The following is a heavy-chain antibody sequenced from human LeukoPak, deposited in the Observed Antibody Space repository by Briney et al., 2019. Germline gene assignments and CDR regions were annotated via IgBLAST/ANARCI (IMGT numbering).Heavy chain of an antibody. Sequence: SETLSLTCSVSGGSTTGYFWTWIQQPPGKGPEWIGYVYYKGDTSYSPSLDSRVSISVDTSKKQFSLKLNSVTAADTAMYYCARHVTVTYDAFDLWGQGTMVTVSS. CDR3: ARHVTVTYDAFDL. V-gene: IGHV4-59*08. CDR2: VYYKGDT. CDR1: GGSTTGYF. D-gene: IGHD4-11*01. J-gene: IGHJ3*01.